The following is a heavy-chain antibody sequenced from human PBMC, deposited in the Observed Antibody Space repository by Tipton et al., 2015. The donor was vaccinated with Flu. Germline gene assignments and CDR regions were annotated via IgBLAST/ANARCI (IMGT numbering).Heavy chain of an antibody. CDR3: VRGDYSNYVSEPKNWCDS. CDR2: IFRSGSG. V-gene: IGHV4-38-2*01. J-gene: IGHJ5*01. Sequence: TLSLTCSVSGDAIRSDFLWGWIRQPPGRGLEWIGNIFRSGSGYLNPSLKSRVSISIDTSRNQVSLKLSSLTAADTAVYFCVRGDYSNYVSEPKNWCDSWGQGTLVTVSS. D-gene: IGHD4-11*01. CDR1: GDAIRSDFL.